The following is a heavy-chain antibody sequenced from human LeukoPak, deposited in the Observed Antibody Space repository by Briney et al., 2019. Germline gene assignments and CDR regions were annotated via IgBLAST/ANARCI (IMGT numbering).Heavy chain of an antibody. V-gene: IGHV1-69*05. D-gene: IGHD6-13*01. CDR3: ASIAAAGPFDY. CDR2: INLMSGST. Sequence: SVKVSCKASGGTFKSLGISWVRQAPGQGLEWMGGINLMSGSTNYAQRFQGRVTVTTDDSTSTAYMELSSLRSEDTAVYYCASIAAAGPFDYWGQGTLVTVSS. CDR1: GGTFKSLG. J-gene: IGHJ4*02.